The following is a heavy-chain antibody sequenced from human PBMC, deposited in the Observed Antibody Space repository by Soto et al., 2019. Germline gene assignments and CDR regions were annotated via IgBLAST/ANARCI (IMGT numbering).Heavy chain of an antibody. CDR1: GGSISSGGYY. J-gene: IGHJ3*02. Sequence: SETLSLTCTVSGGSISSGGYYWSWIRQHPGNGLEWIGYIYYSGSTYYNPSLKSRVTISVDTSKNQFSLKLSSVTAADTAVYYCARGVHHPAFDIWGQGTMVTVSS. CDR3: ARGVHHPAFDI. CDR2: IYYSGST. V-gene: IGHV4-31*03.